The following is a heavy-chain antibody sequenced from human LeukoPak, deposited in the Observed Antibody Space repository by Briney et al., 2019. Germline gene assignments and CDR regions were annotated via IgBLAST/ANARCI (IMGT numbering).Heavy chain of an antibody. CDR1: GGSISSYY. J-gene: IGHJ3*02. D-gene: IGHD1-26*01. Sequence: SETLSLTCTVSGGSISSYYWSWIRQPPGKGLEWIGYIYYSGSTNYNPSLKSRVTISVDTSKNHFSLKLSSVTAADTAVYYCARARRIVGARDAFDIWGQGTMVTVSS. V-gene: IGHV4-59*01. CDR2: IYYSGST. CDR3: ARARRIVGARDAFDI.